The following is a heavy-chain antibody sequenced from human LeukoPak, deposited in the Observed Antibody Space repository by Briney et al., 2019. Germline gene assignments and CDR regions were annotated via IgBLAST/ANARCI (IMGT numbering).Heavy chain of an antibody. CDR1: GGSISSSSNY. J-gene: IGHJ4*02. CDR3: ARPGYRFAELSYFDY. CDR2: IYYSGNT. V-gene: IGHV4-39*01. D-gene: IGHD3-10*01. Sequence: SETLSLTCTVSGGSISSSSNYWGWIRQPPGKGLEWIGSIYYSGNTYYNPSLKSRVTISVDTSKNQFSMKLSSVTAADTAVYYCARPGYRFAELSYFDYWGQGTLVTVSS.